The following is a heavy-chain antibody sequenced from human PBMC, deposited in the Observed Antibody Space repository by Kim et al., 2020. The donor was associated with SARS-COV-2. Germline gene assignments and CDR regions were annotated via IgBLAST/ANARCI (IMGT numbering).Heavy chain of an antibody. CDR2: ISYDGSNK. Sequence: GRSLRLSCAASGFTFSSYGMHWVRQAPGKGLEWVAVISYDGSNKYYADSVKGRFTISRDNSKNTLYLQMNSLRAEDTAVYYCATYSSGWYLYYFDYWGQGTLVTVSS. CDR1: GFTFSSYG. V-gene: IGHV3-30*03. J-gene: IGHJ4*02. CDR3: ATYSSGWYLYYFDY. D-gene: IGHD6-19*01.